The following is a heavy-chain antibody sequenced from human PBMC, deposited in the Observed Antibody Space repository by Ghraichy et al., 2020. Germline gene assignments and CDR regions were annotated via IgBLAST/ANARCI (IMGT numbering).Heavy chain of an antibody. CDR3: ATIAAAGTFYYYYGMDG. CDR1: GYTFTSYD. J-gene: IGHJ6*02. CDR2: MNPNSGNT. D-gene: IGHD6-13*01. V-gene: IGHV1-8*01. Sequence: ASVKVSCKASGYTFTSYDINWVRQATGQGLEWMGWMNPNSGNTGYAQKFQGRVTMTRNTSISTAYMELSSLRSEDTAVYYCATIAAAGTFYYYYGMDGWGQGTTVTVSS.